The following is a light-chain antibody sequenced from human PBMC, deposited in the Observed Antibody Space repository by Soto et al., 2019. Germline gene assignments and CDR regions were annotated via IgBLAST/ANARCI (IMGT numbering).Light chain of an antibody. J-gene: IGKJ2*01. CDR2: GAS. CDR3: QQYGSSPLYT. CDR1: PSVSSSY. V-gene: IGKV3-20*01. Sequence: EIVLTQSPGTLSLSPGERATLSCRASPSVSSSYLAWYQQKPGQAPRLLIYGASSRATGIPDRFSGSGSGTDFTLTISRLEPEDFAVYYWQQYGSSPLYTFGQGTKLEIK.